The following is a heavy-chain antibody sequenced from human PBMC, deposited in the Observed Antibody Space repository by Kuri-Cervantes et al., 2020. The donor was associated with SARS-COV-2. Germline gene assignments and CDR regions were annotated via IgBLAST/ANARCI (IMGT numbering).Heavy chain of an antibody. CDR1: GFTFSSYG. Sequence: GGSLRLSCAASGFTFSSYGMRWVRQAPGKGLEWVAVISYDGSNKYYADSVKGRFTISRDNSKNTLYLQMNSLRAEDTAVYYCAKDLGGYVGYWGQGTLVTVSS. D-gene: IGHD3-22*01. V-gene: IGHV3-30*18. CDR3: AKDLGGYVGY. J-gene: IGHJ4*02. CDR2: ISYDGSNK.